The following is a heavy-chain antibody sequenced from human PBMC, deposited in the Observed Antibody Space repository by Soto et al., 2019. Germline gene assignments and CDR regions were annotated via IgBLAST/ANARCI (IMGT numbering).Heavy chain of an antibody. J-gene: IGHJ6*03. Sequence: GASVKVSCKASAGTFSSYTLSWVRQAPGQGLEWMGRIIPILGIANYAQKFQGRVTITADKSTSTAYMELSSLRSEDTAVYYCARDPRMLYANRYYHYYMDVWGKGTTVIVSS. CDR1: AGTFSSYT. CDR2: IIPILGIA. CDR3: ARDPRMLYANRYYHYYMDV. V-gene: IGHV1-69*04. D-gene: IGHD2-8*01.